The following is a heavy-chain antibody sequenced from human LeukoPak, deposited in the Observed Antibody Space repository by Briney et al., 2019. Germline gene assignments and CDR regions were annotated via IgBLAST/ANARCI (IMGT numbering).Heavy chain of an antibody. CDR2: ISYDGSNK. V-gene: IGHV3-30*18. D-gene: IGHD6-13*01. J-gene: IGHJ6*02. Sequence: GGSLRLSCAASGFTFSSYGTHWVRQAPGKGLEWVAVISYDGSNKYYADSVKGRFTISRDNSKNTLYLQMNSLRAEDTAVYYCAKGDSSRLTIYYYYYGMDVWGQGTTVTVSS. CDR3: AKGDSSRLTIYYYYYGMDV. CDR1: GFTFSSYG.